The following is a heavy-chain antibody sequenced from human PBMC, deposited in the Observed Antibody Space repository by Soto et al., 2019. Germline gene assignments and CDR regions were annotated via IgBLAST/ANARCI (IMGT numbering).Heavy chain of an antibody. V-gene: IGHV3-23*01. CDR1: GFSFSSNA. Sequence: EVQLLESGGDLVQPGGSLRLSCAASGFSFSSNAMSWVRQAPGKGLEWVSVITNTGGDTLYADSVKGRFTISRDHSKKTLYLQMNTLRAEDTAIYYCARASGESYPGSRVFDSWGQGTRVTVSS. D-gene: IGHD3-10*01. CDR3: ARASGESYPGSRVFDS. J-gene: IGHJ4*02. CDR2: ITNTGGDT.